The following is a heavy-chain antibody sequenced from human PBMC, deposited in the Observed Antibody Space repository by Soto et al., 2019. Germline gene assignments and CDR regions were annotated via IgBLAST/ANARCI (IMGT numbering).Heavy chain of an antibody. CDR3: AIVLAWGSAKDVVSYHWLDP. J-gene: IGHJ5*02. V-gene: IGHV1-18*01. Sequence: ASVKVSCKASGYTFNDYGITWVRQAPGQGLEWMGWINGHNGKTIYRQNLQGRVTMTTDSSTSTGYMEVRSLRSDDTAVYYCAIVLAWGSAKDVVSYHWLDPWGQGTLVTVSS. CDR2: INGHNGKT. D-gene: IGHD3-10*01. CDR1: GYTFNDYG.